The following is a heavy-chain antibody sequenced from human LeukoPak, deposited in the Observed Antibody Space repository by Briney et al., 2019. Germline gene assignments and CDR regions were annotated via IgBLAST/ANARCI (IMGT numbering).Heavy chain of an antibody. CDR1: GFTFSDYY. V-gene: IGHV3-11*05. Sequence: GGSLRLSCAASGFTFSDYYMSWIRQAPGKGLEWVSYVSSSSSYTDYADSVKGRFTISRDNAKNSLNLQMNSLRAEDTAVYYCARDSGYSGYSDYWGQGTLVTVPS. J-gene: IGHJ4*02. D-gene: IGHD5-12*01. CDR2: VSSSSSYT. CDR3: ARDSGYSGYSDY.